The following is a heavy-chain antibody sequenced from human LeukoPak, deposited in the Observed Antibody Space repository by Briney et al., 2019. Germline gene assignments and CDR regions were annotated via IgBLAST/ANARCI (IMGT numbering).Heavy chain of an antibody. J-gene: IGHJ4*02. Sequence: GGSLRLSCAASGFTFSSYGMHWVRQAPGKGLEWVAVIWYDGSNKYYADSVKGRFTISRDNSKNTLYLQMNSLRAEDTAVYYCAKDQHSSGWSPYLDYWGQGTLVTVSS. CDR3: AKDQHSSGWSPYLDY. CDR1: GFTFSSYG. CDR2: IWYDGSNK. D-gene: IGHD6-19*01. V-gene: IGHV3-33*06.